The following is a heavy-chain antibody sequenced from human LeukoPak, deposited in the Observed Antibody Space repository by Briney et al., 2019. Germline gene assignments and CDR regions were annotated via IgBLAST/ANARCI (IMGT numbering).Heavy chain of an antibody. CDR3: ARDGHSSGSFDY. J-gene: IGHJ4*02. Sequence: PGGSLRLSCAASELTFSGYWMNWVRQAPGEGLQWVGNIRQDGGQTHYSDSVKGRFTISGDNAKRSLYLQMNSLRPEDTAVYYCARDGHSSGSFDYWGQGTLVTVSS. D-gene: IGHD3-10*01. CDR1: ELTFSGYW. V-gene: IGHV3-7*01. CDR2: IRQDGGQT.